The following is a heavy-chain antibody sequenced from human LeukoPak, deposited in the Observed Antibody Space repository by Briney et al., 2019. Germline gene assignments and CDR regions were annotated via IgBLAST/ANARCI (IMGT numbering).Heavy chain of an antibody. CDR3: ARYSSSWSYFDY. J-gene: IGHJ4*02. V-gene: IGHV4-61*02. D-gene: IGHD6-13*01. CDR2: IYTSGST. Sequence: SETLSLTCTVSGGSISSGSYYWSWIRQPAGKGLEWFGRIYTSGSTNYNPSLKSRVIISVDTSKNQFSQKLSSVTAADTAVYYCARYSSSWSYFDYWGQGTLVTVSS. CDR1: GGSISSGSYY.